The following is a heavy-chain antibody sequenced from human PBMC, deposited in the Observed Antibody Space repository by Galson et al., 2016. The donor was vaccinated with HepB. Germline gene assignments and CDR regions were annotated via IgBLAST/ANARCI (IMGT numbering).Heavy chain of an antibody. Sequence: SETLSLTCTVSDDSISSSYWSWIRQPPGKGLEWIGYGSYSGSTNYNPSLKSRLTLSVDTFKKQFSLRLNSVTAADPAVYYCARGPAWFDLWGQGTLVTVSS. CDR1: DDSISSSY. CDR2: GSYSGST. CDR3: ARGPAWFDL. V-gene: IGHV4-59*01. J-gene: IGHJ5*02.